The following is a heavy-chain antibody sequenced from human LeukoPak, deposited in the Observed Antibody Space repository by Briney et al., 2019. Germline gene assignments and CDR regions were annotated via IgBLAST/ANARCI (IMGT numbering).Heavy chain of an antibody. V-gene: IGHV3-74*01. CDR1: GFSFSGHW. CDR3: ARGPNSNWSGLDF. CDR2: ISPTGSTT. D-gene: IGHD6-6*01. Sequence: GGSLRLSCTASGFSFSGHWMHWVRQLPGKGLAWVSRISPTGSTTSYADSVKGRFTVSRDNAKNTLYLQVNNLRAEDTAVYYCARGPNSNWSGLDFWGQGTLLTVSS. J-gene: IGHJ4*02.